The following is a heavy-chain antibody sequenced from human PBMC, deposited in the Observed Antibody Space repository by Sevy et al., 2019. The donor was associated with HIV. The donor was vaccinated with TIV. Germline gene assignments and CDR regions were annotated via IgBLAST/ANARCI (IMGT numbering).Heavy chain of an antibody. V-gene: IGHV3-7*03. D-gene: IGHD3-22*01. Sequence: GGSLRLSCAASGFTFSSYWMSWVRQAPGKGLEWVANIKQDGSEKYYVDSVKGRFTISRDNAKNSLSLQMNSLRAEDTAVYYCARLSYYYDSSGYSHFDYWGQGTLVTVSS. J-gene: IGHJ4*02. CDR1: GFTFSSYW. CDR2: IKQDGSEK. CDR3: ARLSYYYDSSGYSHFDY.